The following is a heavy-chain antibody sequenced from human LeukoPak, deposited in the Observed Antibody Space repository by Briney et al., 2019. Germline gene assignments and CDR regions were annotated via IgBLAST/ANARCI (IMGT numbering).Heavy chain of an antibody. D-gene: IGHD3-10*01. Sequence: GGSLRLSCAASGFSFSSYAMNWVRQAPGKGLEWVSIIFGNGDTTYYADSVKGRFTVSRDNSKDALYLQMNDLKPDDTAIYYCAKRNTMVRGGPCFDYWGQGLLVTVSS. CDR2: IFGNGDTT. V-gene: IGHV3-23*01. CDR1: GFSFSSYA. J-gene: IGHJ4*02. CDR3: AKRNTMVRGGPCFDY.